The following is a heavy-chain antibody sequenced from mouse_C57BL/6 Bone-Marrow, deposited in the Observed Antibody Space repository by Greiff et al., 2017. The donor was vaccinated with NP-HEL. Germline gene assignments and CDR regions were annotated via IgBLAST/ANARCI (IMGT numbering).Heavy chain of an antibody. J-gene: IGHJ2*01. CDR3: ARLGVIYYPIRGYFDY. Sequence: VKLQESGAELARPGASVKLSCKASGYTFTSYGISWVKQRTGQGLEWIGEIYPRSGNTYYNEKFKGKATLTADKSSSTAYMELRSLTSEDSAVYFGARLGVIYYPIRGYFDYWGQGTTLTVSA. V-gene: IGHV1-81*01. CDR1: GYTFTSYG. D-gene: IGHD2-1*01. CDR2: IYPRSGNT.